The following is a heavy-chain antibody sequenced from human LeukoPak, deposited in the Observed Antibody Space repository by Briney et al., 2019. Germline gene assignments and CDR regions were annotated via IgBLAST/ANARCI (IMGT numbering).Heavy chain of an antibody. D-gene: IGHD6-13*01. V-gene: IGHV4-34*01. J-gene: IGHJ4*02. CDR2: INHSGST. Sequence: SETLSLTCAVYGGSFSGYYWSWIRQPPGKGLEWIGEINHSGSTNYNPSLKSRVTISVDTSKNQFSLKLSSVTAADTAVYYCARRGSSWYVGYFDYWGQGTLVTVSS. CDR3: ARRGSSWYVGYFDY. CDR1: GGSFSGYY.